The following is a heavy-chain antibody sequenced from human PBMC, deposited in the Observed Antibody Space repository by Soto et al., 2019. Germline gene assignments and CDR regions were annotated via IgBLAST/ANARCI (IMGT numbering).Heavy chain of an antibody. V-gene: IGHV3-23*01. CDR3: AKRGSSSTFDY. D-gene: IGHD6-6*01. J-gene: IGHJ4*02. CDR2: ISGSDDST. CDR1: GFTFSSYA. Sequence: EVQLLESGGGLVQPGESLRLSCAASGFTFSSYAMSWVRQAPGKGLEWVSVISGSDDSTYYADSVKGRFTISRDNSKNPLYLQMNRLRAEDTGVYYCAKRGSSSTFDYWGQGTLVTVSS.